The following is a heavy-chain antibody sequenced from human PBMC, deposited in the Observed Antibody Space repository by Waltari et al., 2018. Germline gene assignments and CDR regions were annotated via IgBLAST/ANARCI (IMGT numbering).Heavy chain of an antibody. J-gene: IGHJ1*01. Sequence: QLQLQELGPGLVKPSETLSLTCTASGGSISTTYNWGWIRQPPGKGLEWMGNMQYRGSTFYNPSLESRVTISLDTWKNQFSLRLSSVGAADTAVYFCGRIAFGDEGGYFQYWGQGTLVTVSS. CDR2: MQYRGST. CDR1: GGSISTTYN. V-gene: IGHV4-39*01. D-gene: IGHD4-17*01. CDR3: GRIAFGDEGGYFQY.